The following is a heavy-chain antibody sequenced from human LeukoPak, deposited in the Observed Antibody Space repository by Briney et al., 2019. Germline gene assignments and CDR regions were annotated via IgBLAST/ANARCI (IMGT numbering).Heavy chain of an antibody. CDR1: VFTGSRQW. V-gene: IGHV3-7*01. CDR2: IKQDASK. CDR3: ARGPDFGDRLDYFDY. Sequence: GGSLRLACAASVFTGSRQWGGWVRQAPGTGRQWVANIKQDASKYSLDSVRGRFIITRDNAQNSLSLQMNTLRLDDTAVYYCARGPDFGDRLDYFDYWGQGTLVTVSS. D-gene: IGHD4-17*01. J-gene: IGHJ4*02.